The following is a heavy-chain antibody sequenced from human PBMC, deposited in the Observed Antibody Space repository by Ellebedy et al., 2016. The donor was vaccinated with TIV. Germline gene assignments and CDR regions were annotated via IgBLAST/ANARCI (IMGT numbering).Heavy chain of an antibody. V-gene: IGHV3-48*02. J-gene: IGHJ4*02. CDR1: GFTFSSHS. Sequence: GGSLRLXXAASGFTFSSHSMNWVRQAPGKGLEWLAYISGTSTPAHYAESVKGRFTISRDNAKNSLFLQMNSLRDEDTAVYYCARDPSPGSDAWYYFDYWGQGTLVTVSS. CDR3: ARDPSPGSDAWYYFDY. D-gene: IGHD2-15*01. CDR2: ISGTSTPA.